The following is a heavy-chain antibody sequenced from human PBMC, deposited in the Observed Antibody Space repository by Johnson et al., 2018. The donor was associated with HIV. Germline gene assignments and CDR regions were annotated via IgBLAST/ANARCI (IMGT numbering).Heavy chain of an antibody. CDR3: ANGGSYSAADDAFDI. CDR1: GFTFSTYW. J-gene: IGHJ3*02. CDR2: INSDGSST. V-gene: IGHV3-74*01. Sequence: EVQLVESGGGLVQPGGSLRLSCAASGFTFSTYWMHWVRQAPGKGLVWISRINSDGSSTNYADSVKGGFTISRDNAKNTVHLQMNSLRAEDTAVYYCANGGSYSAADDAFDIWGQGTMVTVSS. D-gene: IGHD1-26*01.